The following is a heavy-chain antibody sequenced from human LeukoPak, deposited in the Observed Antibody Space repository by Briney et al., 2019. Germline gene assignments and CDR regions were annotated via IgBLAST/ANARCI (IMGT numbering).Heavy chain of an antibody. V-gene: IGHV3-21*03. CDR2: ISSSSSYI. CDR3: ASNPGYYGAGGGFDY. CDR1: GFTFSRYS. Sequence: GRSLRLSCAASGFTFSRYSMNWVRQAPGNRLHYVSSISSSSSYIYYADSVKGRFTISRANANNSLNLPMNSQRAEDTAGYYCASNPGYYGAGGGFDYWGQGTLVTVSS. D-gene: IGHD4-17*01. J-gene: IGHJ4*02.